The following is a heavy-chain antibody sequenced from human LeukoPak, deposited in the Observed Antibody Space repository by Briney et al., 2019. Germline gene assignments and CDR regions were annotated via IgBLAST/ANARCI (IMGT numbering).Heavy chain of an antibody. J-gene: IGHJ3*02. CDR3: ASPPAMAGTLLPHSYAFDI. CDR1: GYSFPNYW. V-gene: IGHV5-51*01. CDR2: IYPGDSDT. D-gene: IGHD6-19*01. Sequence: GESLKISCKGSGYSFPNYWIVWVRQMPAKGLEWMGIIYPGDSDTRYSPSFQGQVTISADKSIRTAYLQWSSLKASDTAMYYCASPPAMAGTLLPHSYAFDIWGQGTMVTVSS.